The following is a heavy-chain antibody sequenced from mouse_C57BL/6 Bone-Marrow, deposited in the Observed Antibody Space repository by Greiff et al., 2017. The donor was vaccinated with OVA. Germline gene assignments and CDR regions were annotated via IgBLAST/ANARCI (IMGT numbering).Heavy chain of an antibody. Sequence: VQLQQPGAELVMPGASVKLSCKASGYTFTSYWMHWVKQRPGQGLELIGEIDPSDSYTNYNQKFKGKSTLTVDKSSSTAYMQLSSLTSEDSAVYYCAREGLAHFDYWGQGTTLTVSS. CDR3: AREGLAHFDY. CDR2: IDPSDSYT. V-gene: IGHV1-69*01. CDR1: GYTFTSYW. J-gene: IGHJ2*01. D-gene: IGHD3-3*01.